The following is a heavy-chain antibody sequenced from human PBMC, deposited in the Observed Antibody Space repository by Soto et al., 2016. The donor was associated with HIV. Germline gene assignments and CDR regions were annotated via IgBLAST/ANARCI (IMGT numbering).Heavy chain of an antibody. V-gene: IGHV3-73*01. Sequence: EVQVVESGGGLVQPGGSLKLSCAASGFTFSGSAMHWVRQASGKGLEWVGRIRSKANSYATAYAASVKGRFTIFRDDSKNTAYLQMNSLKTEDTAVYYCTRPSGYDSSLVDFDIWGQGTMVTVSS. D-gene: IGHD5-12*01. CDR2: IRSKANSYAT. CDR3: TRPSGYDSSLVDFDI. J-gene: IGHJ3*02. CDR1: GFTFSGSA.